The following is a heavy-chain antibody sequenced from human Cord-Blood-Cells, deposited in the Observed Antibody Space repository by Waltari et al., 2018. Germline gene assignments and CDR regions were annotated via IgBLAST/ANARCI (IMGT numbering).Heavy chain of an antibody. J-gene: IGHJ4*02. D-gene: IGHD3-22*01. CDR1: GFTFSSYW. Sequence: EVQLVESGGGLVQPGGSLRLSCAASGFTFSSYWMHWVRQAPGKGLGWISRINGDGRSTSDADAVKGRFTISRDNAKNTLYLQMNSLRAEDTAVYYCAREGVVIGPFDYWGQGTLVTVSS. V-gene: IGHV3-74*01. CDR2: INGDGRST. CDR3: AREGVVIGPFDY.